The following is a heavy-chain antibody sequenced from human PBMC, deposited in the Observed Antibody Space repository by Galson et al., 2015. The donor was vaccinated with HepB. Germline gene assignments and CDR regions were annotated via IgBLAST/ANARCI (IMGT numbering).Heavy chain of an antibody. CDR1: GDSISSYH. Sequence: SETLSLTCTVSGDSISSYHWNWIRQPPGKGLEWIGYIYYSGSTNYNPSLKSRVTISVDTSKNQFSLKLSSVTAADTAVYYCATSNGGYSGYDFLSGMDFDYWGQGTLVTVSS. CDR3: ATSNGGYSGYDFLSGMDFDY. CDR2: IYYSGST. J-gene: IGHJ4*02. V-gene: IGHV4-59*01. D-gene: IGHD5-12*01.